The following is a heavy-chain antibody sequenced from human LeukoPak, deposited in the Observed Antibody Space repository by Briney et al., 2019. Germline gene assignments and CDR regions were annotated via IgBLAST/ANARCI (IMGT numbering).Heavy chain of an antibody. J-gene: IGHJ6*04. D-gene: IGHD2-15*01. CDR2: INSSSSYI. V-gene: IGHV3-21*01. CDR3: ARVQRYCSGGSCYDYYYYGMDV. CDR1: GFTFSSYS. Sequence: PGGSLRLSCAASGFTFSSYSMNWVRQAPGKGLEWVSSINSSSSYIYYADSVKGRFTISRDNAKNSLYLQMNSLRAEDTAVYYCARVQRYCSGGSCYDYYYYGMDVWGKGTTVTVSS.